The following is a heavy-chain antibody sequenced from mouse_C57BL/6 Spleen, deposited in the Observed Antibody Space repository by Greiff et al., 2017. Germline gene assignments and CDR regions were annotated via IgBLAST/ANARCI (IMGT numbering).Heavy chain of an antibody. CDR1: GYAFSSYW. CDR3: AREDYYSNYFWYFDV. D-gene: IGHD2-5*01. Sequence: VQLQQSGAELVKPGASVKISCKASGYAFSSYWMNWVKQRPGMGLEWIGQIYPGDGDTNYNGKFKGKATLTADKSSSTAYMQLSSLTSEDSAVYFCAREDYYSNYFWYFDVWGTGTTVTVSS. CDR2: IYPGDGDT. V-gene: IGHV1-80*01. J-gene: IGHJ1*03.